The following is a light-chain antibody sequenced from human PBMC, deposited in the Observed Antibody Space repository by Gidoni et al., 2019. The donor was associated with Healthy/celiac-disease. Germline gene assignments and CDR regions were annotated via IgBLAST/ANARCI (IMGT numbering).Light chain of an antibody. CDR3: MQALQTPPG. CDR1: QSLLHSNGYNY. J-gene: IGKJ1*01. CDR2: LGS. V-gene: IGKV2-28*01. Sequence: DIVMTPSPLSLPVTPGAPASISCRSSQSLLHSNGYNYLDWYRQKPGQSPQLLIYLGSNRASGVPDRFSGSGSGTDFTLKISRVEAEDVGVYYCMQALQTPPGFGQGTKVEIK.